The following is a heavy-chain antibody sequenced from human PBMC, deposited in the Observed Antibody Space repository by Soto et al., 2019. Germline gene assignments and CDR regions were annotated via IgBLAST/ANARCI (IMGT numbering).Heavy chain of an antibody. CDR1: GFTFSSYA. D-gene: IGHD3-22*01. CDR3: ARETYYYASSGYYEPRAFDI. J-gene: IGHJ3*02. CDR2: ISYDGSNK. Sequence: GGSLRLSCAASGFTFSSYAMHWVRQAPGKGLEWVAVISYDGSNKYYADSVKGRFTISRDNSKNTLYLQMNSLRAEDTAVYYCARETYYYASSGYYEPRAFDIWGQGTMVTVSS. V-gene: IGHV3-30-3*01.